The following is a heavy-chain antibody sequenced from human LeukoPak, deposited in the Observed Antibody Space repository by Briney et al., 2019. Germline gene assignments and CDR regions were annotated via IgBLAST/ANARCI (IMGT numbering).Heavy chain of an antibody. CDR3: ARDNSVRDEAWWFNP. D-gene: IGHD5-24*01. J-gene: IGHJ5*02. V-gene: IGHV4-59*01. CDR1: GGSISSYY. CDR2: IYYSGST. Sequence: TSETLSLTCTVSGGSISSYYWSWIRQPPGKGLEWIGYIYYSGSTNYNPSLKSRVTISVDTSKNQFSLKLSSVTAADTAVYYCARDNSVRDEAWWFNPWGQGTLVTVSS.